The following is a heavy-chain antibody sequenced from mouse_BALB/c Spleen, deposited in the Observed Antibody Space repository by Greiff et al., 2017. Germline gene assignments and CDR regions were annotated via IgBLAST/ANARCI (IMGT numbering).Heavy chain of an antibody. CDR2: ISSGSSTI. CDR1: GFTFSSFG. D-gene: IGHD1-1*02. Sequence: EVQLVESGGGLVQPGGSRKLSCAASGFTFSSFGMHWVRQAPEKGLEWVAYISSGSSTIYYADTVKGRFTISRDNPKNTLFLQMTSLRSEDTAMYYCARGGGYYYAMDYWGQGTSVTVSS. J-gene: IGHJ4*01. V-gene: IGHV5-17*02. CDR3: ARGGGYYYAMDY.